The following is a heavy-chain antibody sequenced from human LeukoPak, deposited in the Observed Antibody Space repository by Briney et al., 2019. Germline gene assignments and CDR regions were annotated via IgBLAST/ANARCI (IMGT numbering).Heavy chain of an antibody. CDR1: GYTFTSYH. Sequence: ASVKVSCKASGYTFTSYHMHWVRQAPGQGLEWMGIINPSSGSTTYAQKFQGRVSLTRDTSTSTVYMELSSLRSEDTAVYYCARIGHDLYQTFDFWGNGNLITVSS. J-gene: IGHJ4*01. D-gene: IGHD2-2*01. CDR2: INPSSGST. CDR3: ARIGHDLYQTFDF. V-gene: IGHV1-46*01.